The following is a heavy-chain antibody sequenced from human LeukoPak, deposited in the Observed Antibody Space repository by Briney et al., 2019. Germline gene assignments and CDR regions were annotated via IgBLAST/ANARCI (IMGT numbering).Heavy chain of an antibody. D-gene: IGHD2-2*01. J-gene: IGHJ5*02. CDR1: GFTFSNAW. V-gene: IGHV3-15*01. CDR2: IKSKTDGGTT. Sequence: GGPLRLSCAASGFTFSNAWMSWVRQAPGKGLEWVGRIKSKTDGGTTDYAAPVKGRFTISRDDSKNTLYLQMNSLKTEDTAVYYCTKDIVVVPAAPIPYNWFDPWGQGTLVTVSS. CDR3: TKDIVVVPAAPIPYNWFDP.